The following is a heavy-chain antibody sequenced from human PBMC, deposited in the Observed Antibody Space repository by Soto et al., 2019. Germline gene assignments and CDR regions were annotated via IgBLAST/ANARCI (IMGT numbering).Heavy chain of an antibody. CDR2: IYYSGRV. V-gene: IGHV4-39*07. Sequence: SAPLSLTCTVSGGSIISSSYYWVWILQPPGKGLEWIGSIYYSGRVNYSPSLKSRVTISLDTSKNQFSLTLSAVTAADTAMYYCSTRAYDTNGYYRFDPWGQGTLVTVSS. D-gene: IGHD3-22*01. CDR3: STRAYDTNGYYRFDP. CDR1: GGSIISSSYY. J-gene: IGHJ5*01.